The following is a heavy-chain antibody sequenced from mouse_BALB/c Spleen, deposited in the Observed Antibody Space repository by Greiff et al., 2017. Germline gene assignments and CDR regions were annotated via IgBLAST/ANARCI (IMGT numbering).Heavy chain of an antibody. CDR1: GFTFSSYG. CDR3: ARRLDGNYYAMDY. V-gene: IGHV5-6*01. J-gene: IGHJ4*01. Sequence: EVQGVESGGDLVKPGGSLKLSCAASGFTFSSYGMSWVRQTPDKRLEWVATISSGGSYTYYPDSVKGRFTISRDNAKNTLYLQMSSLKSEDTAMYYCARRLDGNYYAMDYWGQGTSVTVSS. CDR2: ISSGGSYT. D-gene: IGHD2-1*01.